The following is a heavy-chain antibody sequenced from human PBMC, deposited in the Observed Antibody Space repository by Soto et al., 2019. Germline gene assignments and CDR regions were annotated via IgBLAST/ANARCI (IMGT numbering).Heavy chain of an antibody. Sequence: GSLRLSCAASGFTFSSYWMHWVRQAPGKGLVWVSRINSDGSSTSYADSVKGRFTISRDNAKNTLYLQMNSLRAEDTAVYYCARVYCSGGRCYHLADWGQGTLVTVSS. D-gene: IGHD2-15*01. V-gene: IGHV3-74*01. J-gene: IGHJ1*01. CDR2: INSDGSST. CDR1: GFTFSSYW. CDR3: ARVYCSGGRCYHLAD.